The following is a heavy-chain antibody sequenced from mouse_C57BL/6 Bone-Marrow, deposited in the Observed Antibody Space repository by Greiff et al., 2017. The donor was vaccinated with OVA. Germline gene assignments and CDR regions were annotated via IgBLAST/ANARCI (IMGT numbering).Heavy chain of an antibody. CDR2: INPSSGYT. CDR3: ARYYYGREQRIYAMDY. V-gene: IGHV1-4*01. Sequence: VQLQQSGAELARPGASVKMSCKASGYTFTSYTMHWVKQRPGQGLEWIGYINPSSGYTKYNQKFKDKATLTADKSSSTAYMQLSSLTSEDSAVYYCARYYYGREQRIYAMDYWGQGTSVTVSS. CDR1: GYTFTSYT. J-gene: IGHJ4*01. D-gene: IGHD1-1*01.